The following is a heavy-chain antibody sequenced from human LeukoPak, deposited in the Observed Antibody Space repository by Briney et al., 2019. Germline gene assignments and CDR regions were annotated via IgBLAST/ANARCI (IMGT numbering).Heavy chain of an antibody. D-gene: IGHD6-13*01. J-gene: IGHJ4*02. CDR3: ATDTRQQLAFDY. V-gene: IGHV1-18*01. CDR2: ISAYNGNT. CDR1: GYTFTSYG. Sequence: ASVKVSCKASGYTFTSYGISWVRQAPGQGLEWMGWISAYNGNTNYAQKLQGRVTMTTDTSTSTAYMELSSLRSEDTAVYYCATDTRQQLAFDYWGQGTLVTVSS.